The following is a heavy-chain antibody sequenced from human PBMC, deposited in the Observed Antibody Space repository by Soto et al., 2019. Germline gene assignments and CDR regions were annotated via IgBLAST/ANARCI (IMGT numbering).Heavy chain of an antibody. D-gene: IGHD2-15*01. J-gene: IGHJ4*02. CDR2: IYAGGST. V-gene: IGHV4-4*07. CDR1: GGSISSYY. CDR3: ARASVGPPGGGSWIMPFDF. Sequence: PSETLSLTCTVSGGSISSYYWSRIRQPAGKGLEWIGRIYAGGSTNYNPSLKSRVTMSVDTSKNQFSLRLTSVTAADTAVYYCARASVGPPGGGSWIMPFDFCCQGPLGTVSS.